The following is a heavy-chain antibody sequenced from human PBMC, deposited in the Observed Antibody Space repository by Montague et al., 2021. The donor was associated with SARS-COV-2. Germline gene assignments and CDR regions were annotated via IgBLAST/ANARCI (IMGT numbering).Heavy chain of an antibody. Sequence: SETLSLTCTVSGGSISSYYWSWIRQPAGKGLEWIGRIYSSGSTNYNPSLKSRVTMSVDTSKNQFSLKLSSVTAADTALYYCARDRPGSFYDGSGTYTWGGHGIDLWGQGTPVTVSS. CDR1: GGSISSYY. CDR2: IYSSGST. V-gene: IGHV4-4*07. D-gene: IGHD3-10*01. J-gene: IGHJ6*02. CDR3: ARDRPGSFYDGSGTYTWGGHGIDL.